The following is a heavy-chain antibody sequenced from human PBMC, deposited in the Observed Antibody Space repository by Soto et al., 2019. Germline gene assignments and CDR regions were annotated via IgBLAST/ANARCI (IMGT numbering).Heavy chain of an antibody. CDR2: SSGSGGST. CDR1: RYTFTGYA. D-gene: IGHD6-13*01. CDR3: ANPPAAGSGMDV. V-gene: IGHV3-23*01. J-gene: IGHJ6*02. Sequence: GGSHRHRGASSRYTFTGYAMSWVRQAPGKGLEWVSASSGSGGSTYYADSVKGRFTISRDNSKNTLYLQMNSLRAEDTAVYYFANPPAAGSGMDVWGQGTTVTVSS.